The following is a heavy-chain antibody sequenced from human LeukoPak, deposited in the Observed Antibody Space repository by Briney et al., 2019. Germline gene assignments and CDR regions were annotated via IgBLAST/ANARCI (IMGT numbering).Heavy chain of an antibody. CDR3: ARLKARDAFDI. CDR2: VYYSGST. Sequence: PSETLSLTCTVSGGSIGSYPWNWIRQSPGTGLEWIGYVYYSGSTMYNPSLRSRATISVDTSKNQFSLKLSSVTAADTAVYYCARLKARDAFDIWGQGTMVTVSS. V-gene: IGHV4-59*08. CDR1: GGSIGSYP. J-gene: IGHJ3*02.